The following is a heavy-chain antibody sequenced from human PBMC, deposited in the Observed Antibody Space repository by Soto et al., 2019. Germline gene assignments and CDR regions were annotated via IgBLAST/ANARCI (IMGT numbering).Heavy chain of an antibody. Sequence: SETLSLTCAVYGGSFSGYYWSWIRQPPGKGLEWIGEINHSGSTNYTPSVKSRVTISVDTSKNHFSLKLSSVTAADTAVYYCARGDSSSSHYFDYWGQGTLVTVSS. V-gene: IGHV4-34*01. CDR1: GGSFSGYY. CDR3: ARGDSSSSHYFDY. CDR2: INHSGST. D-gene: IGHD6-6*01. J-gene: IGHJ4*02.